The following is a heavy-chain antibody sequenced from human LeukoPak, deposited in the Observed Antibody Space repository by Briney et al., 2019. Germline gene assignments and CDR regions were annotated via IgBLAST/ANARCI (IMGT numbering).Heavy chain of an antibody. Sequence: GGSLTLSCAASGFTFSSYWMHWVRQAPGKGLVWVSRINTDGSSKSYADSVKGRFTISRDNAKNTLYLQMNSLRAEDTAVYYCARVSSSSWWALDYWGQGTLVTVSS. CDR1: GFTFSSYW. CDR2: INTDGSSK. J-gene: IGHJ4*02. D-gene: IGHD6-13*01. CDR3: ARVSSSSWWALDY. V-gene: IGHV3-74*01.